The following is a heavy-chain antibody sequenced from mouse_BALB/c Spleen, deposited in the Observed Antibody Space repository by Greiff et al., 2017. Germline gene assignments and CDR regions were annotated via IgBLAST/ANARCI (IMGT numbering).Heavy chain of an antibody. Sequence: VQLVESGAELVRPGTSVKVSCKASGYAFTNYLIEWVKQRPGQGLEWIGVINPGSGGTNYNEKFKGKATLTADKTSSTAYMQLSSLTSDDSAVYFCAIHDYYGSSYFYWYFDVWGAGTTVTVSS. V-gene: IGHV1-54*01. CDR2: INPGSGGT. CDR3: AIHDYYGSSYFYWYFDV. CDR1: GYAFTNYL. J-gene: IGHJ1*01. D-gene: IGHD1-1*01.